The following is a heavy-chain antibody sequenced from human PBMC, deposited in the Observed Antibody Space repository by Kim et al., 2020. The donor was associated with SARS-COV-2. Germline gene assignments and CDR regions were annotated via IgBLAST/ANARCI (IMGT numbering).Heavy chain of an antibody. CDR2: TYYRSKWYN. Sequence: SQTLSLTCAISGDSVSSNSAAWNWIRQSPSRGLEWLGRTYYRSKWYNDYAVSVKSRITINPDTSKNQFSLQLNSVTPEDTAVYYCARDTMVRGVIITKNNWFDPWGQGTLVTVSS. CDR1: GDSVSSNSAA. J-gene: IGHJ5*02. D-gene: IGHD3-10*01. V-gene: IGHV6-1*01. CDR3: ARDTMVRGVIITKNNWFDP.